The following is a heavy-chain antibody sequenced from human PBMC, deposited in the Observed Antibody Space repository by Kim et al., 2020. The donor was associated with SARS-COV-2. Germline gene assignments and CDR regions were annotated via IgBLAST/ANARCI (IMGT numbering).Heavy chain of an antibody. D-gene: IGHD3-9*01. CDR2: INHSGST. J-gene: IGHJ4*02. CDR1: GGSFSGYY. V-gene: IGHV4-34*01. CDR3: ARGRKGRYFDWLFDFDY. Sequence: SETLSLTCAVYGGSFSGYYWSWIRQPPGKGLEWNGEINHSGSTNYNPSLKSRVTISVDTSKNQFSLKLSSVTAADTAVYYCARGRKGRYFDWLFDFDYWGQGTLVTSPQ.